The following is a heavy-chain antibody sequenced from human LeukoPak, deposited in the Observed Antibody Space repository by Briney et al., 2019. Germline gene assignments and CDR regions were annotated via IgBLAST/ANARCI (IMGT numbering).Heavy chain of an antibody. CDR3: ARALKIYDILTGYYSVPYGMDV. J-gene: IGHJ6*02. D-gene: IGHD3-9*01. CDR1: GFTFSSYW. Sequence: GGSLRLSCAASGFTFSSYWMNWARQAPGKGLEWVASINHNGNVNYYVDSVKGRFTISRDNAKNSLYLQMNSLRAEDTAVYYCARALKIYDILTGYYSVPYGMDVWGQGTTVTVSS. V-gene: IGHV3-7*01. CDR2: INHNGNVN.